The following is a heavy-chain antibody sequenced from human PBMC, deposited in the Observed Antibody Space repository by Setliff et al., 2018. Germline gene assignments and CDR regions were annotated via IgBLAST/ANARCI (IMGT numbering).Heavy chain of an antibody. Sequence: PGGSLRLSCAASGFSFGDYAMHWVRQAPGKGLEWVSGIIWNSDTGDYADSVKGRFTISRDDAKNTLYLQMNSLRAEDTAVYYCAKDGSGSYDYLDYWGQGTLVTVSS. J-gene: IGHJ4*02. CDR2: IIWNSDTG. V-gene: IGHV3-9*01. D-gene: IGHD6-13*01. CDR1: GFSFGDYA. CDR3: AKDGSGSYDYLDY.